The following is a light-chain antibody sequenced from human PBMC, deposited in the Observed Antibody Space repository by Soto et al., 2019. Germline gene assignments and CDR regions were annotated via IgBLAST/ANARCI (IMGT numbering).Light chain of an antibody. J-gene: IGKJ1*01. CDR3: LQLNTYPWT. CDR1: QVITND. CDR2: AAS. Sequence: DIQITQSPASLSSSVLDRLTITCRASQVITNDLGWYQQKPGKAPKRLIYAASTLQSGVPSRFSGSGSGTEFTLTISSLQPEDVATYYCLQLNTYPWTFGQGTKV. V-gene: IGKV1-17*01.